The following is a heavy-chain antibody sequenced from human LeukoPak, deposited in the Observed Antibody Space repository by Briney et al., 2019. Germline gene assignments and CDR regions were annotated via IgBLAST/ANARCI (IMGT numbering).Heavy chain of an antibody. CDR2: ISSSSSYI. CDR3: ARDGIDSSGYYPRYYYYYYMDV. V-gene: IGHV3-21*01. CDR1: GFTFSSYS. D-gene: IGHD3-22*01. Sequence: GGSLRLSCAASGFTFSSYSMNWVRQAPGKGLEWVSSISSSSSYIYYADSVKGRFTISRDNAKNSLYLQMNSLRAEDTAVYYCARDGIDSSGYYPRYYYYYYMDVWGKGTTVTVSS. J-gene: IGHJ6*03.